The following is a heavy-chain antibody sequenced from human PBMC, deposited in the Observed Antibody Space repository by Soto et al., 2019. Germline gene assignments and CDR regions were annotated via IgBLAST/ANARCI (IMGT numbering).Heavy chain of an antibody. D-gene: IGHD3-16*01. CDR3: ETVSWGFDP. Sequence: GGSLRLSCAASGFPFNTYWMHWVRQAPGEGLVWVSRINAVGSGTTYADSVKGRFTVSRDNANNMLYLQMNSLRAEDTAVYYCETVSWGFDPWGQETLVTISS. V-gene: IGHV3-74*01. CDR1: GFPFNTYW. CDR2: INAVGSGT. J-gene: IGHJ5*02.